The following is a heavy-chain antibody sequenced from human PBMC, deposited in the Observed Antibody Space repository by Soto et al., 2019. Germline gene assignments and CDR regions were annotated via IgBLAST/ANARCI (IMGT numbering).Heavy chain of an antibody. Sequence: QVQLQQWGAGLLKPSETLSLTCAVYGGSFSGYYWSWIRQPPGKGLEWIGEINHSGSTNYNPSLKNRVTISVDTPKNQFSRKLSSVTAADTAVYYCASTHYYDTAHYWGQGTLVTVSS. J-gene: IGHJ4*02. CDR2: INHSGST. D-gene: IGHD3-22*01. V-gene: IGHV4-34*01. CDR3: ASTHYYDTAHY. CDR1: GGSFSGYY.